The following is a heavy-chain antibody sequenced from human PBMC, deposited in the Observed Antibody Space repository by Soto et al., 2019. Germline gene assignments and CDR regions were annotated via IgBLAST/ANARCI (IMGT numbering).Heavy chain of an antibody. J-gene: IGHJ3*02. D-gene: IGHD3-9*01. CDR3: AKDVWFDAFDI. CDR1: GFTFRSYA. V-gene: IGHV3-23*01. CDR2: ISGSGGSI. Sequence: HPGGSLRLSCAASGFTFRSYAMSWVRQAPGKGLEWVSGISGSGGSIYYADSVKGRFTISRDNSKNTLYLQMNSLRAEDTAVYYCAKDVWFDAFDIWGQGTLVTVSS.